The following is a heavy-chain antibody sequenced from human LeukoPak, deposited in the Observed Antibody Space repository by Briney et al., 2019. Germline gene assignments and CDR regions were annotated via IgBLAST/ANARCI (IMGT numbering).Heavy chain of an antibody. CDR1: GYTFTSYY. CDR3: ARGSTPYCSSTSCYSVDP. Sequence: ASVKVSCKASGYTFTSYYMHWVRQAPGQGLEWMGIINLSSGSTSYAQKFQGRVTMTRDTSTSTVYMELSSLRSEDTAVYYCARGSTPYCSSTSCYSVDPWGQGTLVTVSS. CDR2: INLSSGST. D-gene: IGHD2-2*01. V-gene: IGHV1-46*03. J-gene: IGHJ5*02.